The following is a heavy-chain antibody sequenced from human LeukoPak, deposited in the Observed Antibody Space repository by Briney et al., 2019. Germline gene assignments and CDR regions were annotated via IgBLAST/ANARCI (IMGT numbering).Heavy chain of an antibody. CDR3: ARGGIAVAGIDFRWFDP. Sequence: GGSLRLSCEASGFTFTNAWMSWVRQAPGKGLEWVAVISYDGSNKYYADSVKGRFTISRDNSKNTLYLQMNSLRVEDTAVYYCARGGIAVAGIDFRWFDPWGQGTLVTVSS. V-gene: IGHV3-30*03. J-gene: IGHJ5*02. CDR1: GFTFTNAW. D-gene: IGHD6-19*01. CDR2: ISYDGSNK.